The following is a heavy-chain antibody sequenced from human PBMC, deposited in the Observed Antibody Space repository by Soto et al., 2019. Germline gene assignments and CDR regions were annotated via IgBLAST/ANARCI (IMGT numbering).Heavy chain of an antibody. D-gene: IGHD1-1*01. J-gene: IGHJ3*02. CDR2: IKNRADGGTT. V-gene: IGHV3-15*01. Sequence: EEQLVESGGGLVKRGDDLRLSCAVSLLNLNIAWLSLVHQAPGKGLEWVGRIKNRADGGTTDNAAPVKDRFTISRDDSKSALYLQMNSLKTEDTAMYYCTSMNDRDAFQIWGQGTMVTVSS. CDR3: TSMNDRDAFQI. CDR1: LLNLNIAW.